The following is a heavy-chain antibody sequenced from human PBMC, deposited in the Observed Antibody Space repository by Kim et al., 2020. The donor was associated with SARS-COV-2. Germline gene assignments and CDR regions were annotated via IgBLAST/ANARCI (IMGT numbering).Heavy chain of an antibody. V-gene: IGHV5-51*01. CDR3: ARRFDDNWHWGVRSEQYYYYGMDV. CDR1: GYSFTSYW. J-gene: IGHJ6*02. D-gene: IGHD1-20*01. Sequence: GESLKISCKGSGYSFTSYWIGWVRQMPGKGLEWMGIIYPGDSDTRYSPSFQGQVTISADKSISTAYLQWSSLKASDTAMYYCARRFDDNWHWGVRSEQYYYYGMDVWGQGTTVTVSS. CDR2: IYPGDSDT.